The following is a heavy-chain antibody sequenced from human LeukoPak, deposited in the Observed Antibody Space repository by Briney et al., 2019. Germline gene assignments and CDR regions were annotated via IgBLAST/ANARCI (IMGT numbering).Heavy chain of an antibody. CDR3: ARGRIAVAGTKNFFDY. V-gene: IGHV1-2*06. J-gene: IGHJ4*02. CDR2: INPNSGGT. CDR1: GYTFTDYY. D-gene: IGHD6-19*01. Sequence: ASVKVSCKASGYTFTDYYIHWVRQAPGQGLEWMGRINPNSGGTNYAQKFQGRVTMTRDTSINTAYMDLSRLRSDDTAVYYCARGRIAVAGTKNFFDYWGQGTLVTVSS.